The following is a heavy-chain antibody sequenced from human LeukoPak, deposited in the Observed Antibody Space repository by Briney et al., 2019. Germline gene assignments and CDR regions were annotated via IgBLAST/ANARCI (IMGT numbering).Heavy chain of an antibody. D-gene: IGHD2-21*01. CDR3: ARELSQIVWGGLDY. CDR1: GFIFSHYG. CDR2: IQNDASTE. J-gene: IGHJ4*02. Sequence: GGSLRLSCAASGFIFSHYGMHWVRQAPGKGLEWVAVIQNDASTENFADSVKGRFTISRDNSKNTVFLQMNGLRVEDTAVYYCARELSQIVWGGLDYGGQGTLVSVSS. V-gene: IGHV3-33*05.